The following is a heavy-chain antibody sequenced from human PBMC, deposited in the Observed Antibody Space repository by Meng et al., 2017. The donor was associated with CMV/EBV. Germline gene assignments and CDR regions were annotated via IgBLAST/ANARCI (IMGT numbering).Heavy chain of an antibody. V-gene: IGHV2-5*02. CDR3: AHSQRGYSGPVDFDY. CDR2: IYWEDDK. J-gene: IGHJ4*02. CDR1: RFSLSTSGVV. Sequence: ILLMESCPTLVHPTPTLPLTISFSRFSLSTSGVVVGWIRQPPGKALEWLALIYWEDDKRYSPSLKSRLTITKDTSKNQVVLTMTNMDPVDTATYYCAHSQRGYSGPVDFDYWGQGTLVTVSS. D-gene: IGHD5-12*01.